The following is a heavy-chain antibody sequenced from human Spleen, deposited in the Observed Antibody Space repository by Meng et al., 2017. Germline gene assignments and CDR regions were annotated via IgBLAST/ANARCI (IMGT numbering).Heavy chain of an antibody. J-gene: IGHJ5*02. CDR3: ARGLQGRFDP. V-gene: IGHV4-34*01. CDR2: INHSGST. CDR1: GGSFSGYY. Sequence: QVQLRQWVPGLFKPSETLSLTCAVYGGSFSGYYWSWTRQPPGKGLEWIGEINHSGSTNYNPSLKSRVTISVDTSKNQFSLKLSSVTAADTAVYYCARGLQGRFDPWGQGTLVTVSS.